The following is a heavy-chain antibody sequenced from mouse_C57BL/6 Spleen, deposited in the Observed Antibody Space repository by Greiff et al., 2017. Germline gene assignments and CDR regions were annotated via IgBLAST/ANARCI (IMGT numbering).Heavy chain of an antibody. CDR1: GYTFTSYW. V-gene: IGHV1-55*01. Sequence: QVQLQQPGAELVKPGASVKMSCKVSGYTFTSYWLTWVKQRPGQGLEWIGDIYPGSGSTNYNEKFKSKATLTVDTSSSTAYMQLSSLTSEDSAVYYCARDYGSFDYWGQGTTLTVSS. CDR2: IYPGSGST. D-gene: IGHD1-1*01. CDR3: ARDYGSFDY. J-gene: IGHJ2*01.